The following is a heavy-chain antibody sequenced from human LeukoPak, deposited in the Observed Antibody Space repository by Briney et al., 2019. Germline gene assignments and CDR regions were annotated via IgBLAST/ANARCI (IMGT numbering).Heavy chain of an antibody. Sequence: GGCLTLSCEASGFTFSGNWMSWVRQAPGKGLEWVASINPDGSQKLYVDSVKGRFTISRDNTKSSLYLQMNSLGAEDTAMYYCAKLLGTATTYDSWGQGTRVTVSS. CDR3: AKLLGTATTYDS. CDR2: INPDGSQK. J-gene: IGHJ4*02. V-gene: IGHV3-7*01. D-gene: IGHD5-24*01. CDR1: GFTFSGNW.